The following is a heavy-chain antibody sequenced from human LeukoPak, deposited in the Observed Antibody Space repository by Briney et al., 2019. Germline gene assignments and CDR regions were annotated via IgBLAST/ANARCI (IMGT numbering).Heavy chain of an antibody. D-gene: IGHD3-22*01. J-gene: IGHJ4*02. CDR1: GDSVSSNSAA. V-gene: IGHV6-1*01. CDR3: ARGSSRIYYYDSSGYSHAFDY. CDR2: TYYRSKWYT. Sequence: SPTLSLTCAISGDSVSSNSAAWNWVRQSPSRGLEWLGRTYYRSKWYTDYAEPVKSRITINPDTSKNQFSLQVNSVTPEDTAVYYCARGSSRIYYYDSSGYSHAFDYWGQGILVTVSS.